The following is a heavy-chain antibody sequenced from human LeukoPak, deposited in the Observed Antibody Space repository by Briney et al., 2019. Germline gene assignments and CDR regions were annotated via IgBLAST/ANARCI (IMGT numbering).Heavy chain of an antibody. Sequence: GASVKVSCKVSGYTLTELSMHWVRQAPGKGLEWMGGFDPEDGETIYAQKFQGRVTMTEDASTDTAYMELSSLRSEDTAVYYCATDRGAQYYFDYWGQGTLVTVSS. V-gene: IGHV1-24*01. D-gene: IGHD4-11*01. J-gene: IGHJ4*02. CDR1: GYTLTELS. CDR2: FDPEDGET. CDR3: ATDRGAQYYFDY.